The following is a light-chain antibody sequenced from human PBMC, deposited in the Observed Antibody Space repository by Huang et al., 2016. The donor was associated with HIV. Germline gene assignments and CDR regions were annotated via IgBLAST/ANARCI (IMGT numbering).Light chain of an antibody. CDR3: QQYFNTPPT. Sequence: DIVMTQSPDSLAVSLGERATIKCKSSQSVLNRSNNKKYLAWYQKKPGQPPKLVMYWASTRESCVPCRFSGSGSETDFTLTISSLQAEDVAVYYCQQYFNTPPTFGQGTKVEIK. CDR2: WAS. J-gene: IGKJ1*01. CDR1: QSVLNRSNNKKY. V-gene: IGKV4-1*01.